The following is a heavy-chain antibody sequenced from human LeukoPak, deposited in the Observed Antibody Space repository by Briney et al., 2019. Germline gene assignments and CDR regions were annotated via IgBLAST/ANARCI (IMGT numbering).Heavy chain of an antibody. CDR3: AKARTDMFSLSWLDY. CDR2: ISGYGDSK. CDR1: GFTLANYA. D-gene: IGHD3-10*02. J-gene: IGHJ4*02. Sequence: GGSLRLSCAASGFTLANYATSWVRQAPGKGLEWVSGISGYGDSKYYAASVNGRFTISRDNSKNTLYLQMNSLGAEDTAVYYCAKARTDMFSLSWLDYWGQGNLVTVSS. V-gene: IGHV3-23*01.